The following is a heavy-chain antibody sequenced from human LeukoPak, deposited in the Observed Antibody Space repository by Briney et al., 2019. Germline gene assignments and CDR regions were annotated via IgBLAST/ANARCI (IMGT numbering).Heavy chain of an antibody. Sequence: TGGSLRLSCAASGFTFSSYAMHWVRQAPGKGLEWVAVISYDGSNKYYADSVKGRFTISRDNSKNTLYLQMNSLRAEDTAVYYCASEVAGPTDYWGQGTLVTVSS. CDR1: GFTFSSYA. V-gene: IGHV3-30-3*01. D-gene: IGHD6-19*01. CDR3: ASEVAGPTDY. CDR2: ISYDGSNK. J-gene: IGHJ4*02.